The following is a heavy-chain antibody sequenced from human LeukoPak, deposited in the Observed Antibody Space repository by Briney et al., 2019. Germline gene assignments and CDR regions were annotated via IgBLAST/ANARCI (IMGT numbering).Heavy chain of an antibody. V-gene: IGHV3-33*01. J-gene: IGHJ4*02. CDR1: GFTFSSYG. CDR2: IWYDGSNK. D-gene: IGHD2-8*01. CDR3: ARDRYCTNGVCYTFDY. Sequence: GGSLRLSCAASGFTFSSYGMRWVRQAPGKGLEWVAVIWYDGSNKYNADSVKGRFTISRDNSKNTLYLQMNSLRAEDTAVYYCARDRYCTNGVCYTFDYWGQGTLVTVSS.